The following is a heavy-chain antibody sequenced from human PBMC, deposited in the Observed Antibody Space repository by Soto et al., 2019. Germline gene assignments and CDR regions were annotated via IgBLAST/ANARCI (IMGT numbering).Heavy chain of an antibody. CDR1: GFTFSSYA. D-gene: IGHD6-13*01. J-gene: IGHJ4*02. V-gene: IGHV3-23*01. Sequence: EVQLLESGGGLVQPGGSLRLSCAASGFTFSSYAMSWVRQAPGKGLEWLSAISGGTSSTYYADSVKGRFTISRDNSKNTLYLQMNILRAEDTAVYYCAKERWAAAGTPTLDYWGQGTLVTVSS. CDR3: AKERWAAAGTPTLDY. CDR2: ISGGTSST.